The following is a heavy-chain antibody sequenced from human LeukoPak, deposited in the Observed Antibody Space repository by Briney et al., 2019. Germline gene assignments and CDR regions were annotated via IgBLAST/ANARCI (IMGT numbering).Heavy chain of an antibody. J-gene: IGHJ3*02. CDR2: IYHSGST. D-gene: IGHD3-9*01. CDR3: ARGGGGDDILTGYYNHDAFDI. CDR1: GGSISSGGYS. V-gene: IGHV4-30-2*01. Sequence: SETLSLTCAVSGGSISSGGYSWSWIRQPPGKGLEWIGYIYHSGSTYYNPSLKSRVTISVDRSKNQFSLKLSSVTAADTAVYYCARGGGGDDILTGYYNHDAFDIWAKGQWSPSLQ.